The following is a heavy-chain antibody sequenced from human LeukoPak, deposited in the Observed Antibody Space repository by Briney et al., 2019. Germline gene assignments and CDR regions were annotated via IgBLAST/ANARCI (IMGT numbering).Heavy chain of an antibody. V-gene: IGHV1-2*02. D-gene: IGHD3-3*01. CDR3: ARGAEDPYYDFWSGFERPNAFDI. Sequence: ASVKVSCKASGYTFTGYYMHWVRQAPGQGLEWMGWINPNSGGTNYAQKFQGRVTMARDTSISTAYMELSRLRSDDTAVYYCARGAEDPYYDFWSGFERPNAFDIWGQGTMVTVSS. CDR2: INPNSGGT. CDR1: GYTFTGYY. J-gene: IGHJ3*02.